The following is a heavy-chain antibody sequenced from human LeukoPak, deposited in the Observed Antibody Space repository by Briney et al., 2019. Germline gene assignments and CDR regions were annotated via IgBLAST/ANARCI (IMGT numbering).Heavy chain of an antibody. CDR3: ARGTHRYYDSSGYLDY. CDR1: GFTFSDYY. Sequence: PGGSLRLSCAASGFTFSDYYMSWLRQAPGKGLEWVSYISSSGSTIYYADSVKGRFTIPRDNAKNSLYLQMNSLRAEDTAVYYCARGTHRYYDSSGYLDYWGQGTLVTVSS. D-gene: IGHD3-22*01. CDR2: ISSSGSTI. J-gene: IGHJ4*02. V-gene: IGHV3-11*01.